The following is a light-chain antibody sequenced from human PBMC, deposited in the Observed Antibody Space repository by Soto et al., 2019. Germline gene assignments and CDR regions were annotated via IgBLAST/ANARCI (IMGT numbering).Light chain of an antibody. CDR2: RAS. V-gene: IGKV3-15*01. Sequence: ESVVTQSPATLSVTQGERATLSCRASQNIYSNVAWYQQRPGQAPRLLIYRASTRAPGIPARFSGSGSETDFTLTISGLRSEDSAVYFCQQYNNWPFSFGQGTRLEI. CDR1: QNIYSN. J-gene: IGKJ5*01. CDR3: QQYNNWPFS.